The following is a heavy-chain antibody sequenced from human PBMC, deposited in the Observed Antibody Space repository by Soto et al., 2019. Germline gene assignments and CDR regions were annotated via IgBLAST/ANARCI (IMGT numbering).Heavy chain of an antibody. Sequence: SETLSLTCTVSGGSISSYYWSWIRQPPGKGLEWIGYIYYSGSTNYNPSLKSRVTISVDTSKNQFSLKLSSVTAADTAVYYCAAVSSYYYMDVWGKGTTVTVSS. CDR2: IYYSGST. CDR1: GGSISSYY. V-gene: IGHV4-59*08. J-gene: IGHJ6*03. CDR3: AAVSSYYYMDV.